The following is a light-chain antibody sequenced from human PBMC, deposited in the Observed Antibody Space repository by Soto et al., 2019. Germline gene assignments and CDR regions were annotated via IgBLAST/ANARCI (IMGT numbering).Light chain of an antibody. CDR3: SSYTSTMTNV. V-gene: IGLV2-14*03. Sequence: QSALTQPASVSGSPGQSITISCTGTSSDVGGYNSVSWYQHRPGTAPKLILYDVSNRPSGVSYRFSGSKSGNTASLTISGLQAADEADYFCSSYTSTMTNVFGSGTKVTVL. CDR1: SSDVGGYNS. CDR2: DVS. J-gene: IGLJ1*01.